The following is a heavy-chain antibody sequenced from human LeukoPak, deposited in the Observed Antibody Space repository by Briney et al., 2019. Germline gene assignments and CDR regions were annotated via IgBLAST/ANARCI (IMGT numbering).Heavy chain of an antibody. V-gene: IGHV3-13*01. CDR3: ARSKSYSSGWTDFDY. J-gene: IGHJ4*02. CDR1: GFTFSNYD. Sequence: GGSLRLSCAASGFTFSNYDMHWVRQAPGKGLEWVSVIGTAGNTYYLGSVKGRFTISRENAKSSLYLQMNSLRAGDTAIYYCARSKSYSSGWTDFDYWGQGTLVTVSS. CDR2: IGTAGNT. D-gene: IGHD6-19*01.